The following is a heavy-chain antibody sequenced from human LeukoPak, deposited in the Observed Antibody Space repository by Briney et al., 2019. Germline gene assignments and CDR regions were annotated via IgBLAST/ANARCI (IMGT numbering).Heavy chain of an antibody. V-gene: IGHV4-59*01. CDR3: ARDKMITFGGVIAHDAFDI. CDR1: GVSISSYY. J-gene: IGHJ3*02. CDR2: IYYSGST. D-gene: IGHD3-16*02. Sequence: SETLSLTCTVSGVSISSYYWSWIRQPPGKGLEWIGYIYYSGSTNYNPSLKSRVTISVDTSKNQFSLKLSSVTAADTAVYYCARDKMITFGGVIAHDAFDIWGQGTMVTVSS.